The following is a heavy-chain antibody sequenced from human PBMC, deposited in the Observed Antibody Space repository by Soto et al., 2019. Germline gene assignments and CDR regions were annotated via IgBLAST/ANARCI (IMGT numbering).Heavy chain of an antibody. CDR2: IGTAGDT. J-gene: IGHJ4*02. CDR3: ARGNGDENLDY. V-gene: IGHV3-13*01. D-gene: IGHD4-17*01. Sequence: EVQLVESGGGLVQPGGSLRLSCAASGFTFSSYDMQWVRQATGKGLEWVSAIGTAGDTYYPGSVKGRFTISRENAKNSLYLQMNSLRAGDTAVYYCARGNGDENLDYWGQGTLVTVSS. CDR1: GFTFSSYD.